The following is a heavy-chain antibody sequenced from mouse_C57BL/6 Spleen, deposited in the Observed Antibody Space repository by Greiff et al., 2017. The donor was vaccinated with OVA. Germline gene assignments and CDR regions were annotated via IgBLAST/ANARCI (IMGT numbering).Heavy chain of an antibody. D-gene: IGHD1-1*01. CDR2: IDPEDGDT. J-gene: IGHJ1*03. Sequence: EVQLQQSGAELVRPGASVKLSCTASGFNIKDYYMHWVKQRPEQGLEWIGRIDPEDGDTEYAPKFQGKATMTADTSSNTAYLQLSSLTSEDTAVYYCTPYYYGSSDHWYCDVWGTGTTVTVSS. V-gene: IGHV14-1*01. CDR1: GFNIKDYY. CDR3: TPYYYGSSDHWYCDV.